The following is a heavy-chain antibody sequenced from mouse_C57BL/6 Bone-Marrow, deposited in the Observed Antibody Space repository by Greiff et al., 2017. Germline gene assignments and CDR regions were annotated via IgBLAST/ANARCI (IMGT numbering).Heavy chain of an antibody. CDR1: GFTFTDYY. CDR2: IRDKANGYTT. V-gene: IGHV7-3*01. CDR3: ARWGFAY. J-gene: IGHJ3*01. Sequence: EVQRVESGGGLVQPGGSLSLSCAASGFTFTDYYMSWVRQPPGKALEWLGFIRDKANGYTTEYSASVKGRFTISRDNSQSILYLQMNTLRAEDSATYYCARWGFAYWGQGTLVTVSA.